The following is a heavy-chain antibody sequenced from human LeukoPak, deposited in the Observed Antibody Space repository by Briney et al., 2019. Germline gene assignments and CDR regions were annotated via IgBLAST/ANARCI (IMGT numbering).Heavy chain of an antibody. CDR1: GGPFSGYY. D-gene: IGHD5-24*01. Sequence: SETLSLTCAVYGGPFSGYYWSWIRQPPGKGLEWIGEINHSGSTNYNPSLKSRVTISVDTSKNQFSLKLSSVTAADTAVYYCARITVEMATIYYFDYWGQGTLVTVSS. J-gene: IGHJ4*02. V-gene: IGHV4-34*01. CDR2: INHSGST. CDR3: ARITVEMATIYYFDY.